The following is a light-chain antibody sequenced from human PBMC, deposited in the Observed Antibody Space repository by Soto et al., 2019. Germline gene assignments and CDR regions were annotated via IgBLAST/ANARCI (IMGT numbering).Light chain of an antibody. CDR1: SSDVGGYNY. CDR2: EVS. CDR3: SSYAGSNNFDVV. Sequence: SALTKPPSASGSPGQSVTISCTGTSSDVGGYNYVSWYQQHPGKAPKLMIYEVSKRPSGVPDRFSGSKSGNTASLTVSGLQAEDEADYYCSSYAGSNNFDVVFGGGTKLTVL. V-gene: IGLV2-8*01. J-gene: IGLJ2*01.